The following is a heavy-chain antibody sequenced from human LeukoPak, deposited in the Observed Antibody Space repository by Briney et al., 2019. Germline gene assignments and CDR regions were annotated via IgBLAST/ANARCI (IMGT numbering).Heavy chain of an antibody. V-gene: IGHV4-59*01. CDR3: ARYYYDSSGYSPFDY. Sequence: PSETLSLTCTVSGGSISSYYWSWIRQPPGKGLEWIGYIYYSGSTNYNPSLTSRVTTSVDTSKNQFSLKLSSVTAADTAVYYCARYYYDSSGYSPFDYWGQGTLVTVSS. D-gene: IGHD3-22*01. CDR1: GGSISSYY. CDR2: IYYSGST. J-gene: IGHJ4*02.